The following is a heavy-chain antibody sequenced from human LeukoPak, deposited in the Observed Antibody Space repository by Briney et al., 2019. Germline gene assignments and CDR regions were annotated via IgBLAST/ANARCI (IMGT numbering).Heavy chain of an antibody. J-gene: IGHJ4*02. CDR2: ISNNGGYT. V-gene: IGHV3-21*01. CDR1: GFTFSSSA. CDR3: ARAGTAMGDDY. Sequence: GGSLRLSCAASGFTFSSSAMSWVRQAPGKGLEWVSAISNNGGYTYYADSVQGRFTISRDNAKNSLYLQMNSLRAEDTAVYYCARAGTAMGDDYWGQGTLVTVSS. D-gene: IGHD5-18*01.